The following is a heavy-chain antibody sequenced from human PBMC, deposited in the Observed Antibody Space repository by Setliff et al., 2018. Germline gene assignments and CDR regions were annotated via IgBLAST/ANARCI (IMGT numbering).Heavy chain of an antibody. CDR3: ARAYYGTVNGYSSYYGLDV. CDR2: VNGDGSSA. J-gene: IGHJ6*02. CDR1: GFDFKTHW. V-gene: IGHV3-74*03. Sequence: GGSLRLSCAASGFDFKTHWMHWVRQDPGKGLVWVSRVNGDGSSAMYADSVKGRFTMSRDNAKNTLYLQMNSLRAEDTAVYYCARAYYGTVNGYSSYYGLDVWGQGTTVTVSS. D-gene: IGHD3-9*01.